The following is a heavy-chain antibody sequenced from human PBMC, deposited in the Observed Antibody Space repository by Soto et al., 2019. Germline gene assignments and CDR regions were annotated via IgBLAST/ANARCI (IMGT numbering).Heavy chain of an antibody. Sequence: GGSLILSCATTGFNISSIALHWARVAPGKGLEWVALISYDGVSKYHAASVQGRFTISRDSFKNTLYLQMDSLRVEDTAVYFCGRDTWGRRQYFYDTSDTSWGHGT. CDR1: GFNISSIA. CDR3: GRDTWGRRQYFYDTSDTS. CDR2: ISYDGVSK. J-gene: IGHJ5*01. V-gene: IGHV3-30-3*01. D-gene: IGHD3-16*01.